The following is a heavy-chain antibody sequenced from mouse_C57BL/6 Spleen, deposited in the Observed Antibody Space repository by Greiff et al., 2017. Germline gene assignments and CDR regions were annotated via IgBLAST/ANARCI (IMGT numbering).Heavy chain of an antibody. J-gene: IGHJ4*01. Sequence: QVHVKQSGAELVRPGASVKLSCKASGYTFTDYYINWVKQRPGQGLEWIARIYPGSGNTYYNEKFKGKATLTAEKSSSTAYMQLSSLTSEDSAVYFCARWGSTMITTVYYYAMDYWGQGTSVTVSS. V-gene: IGHV1-76*01. CDR1: GYTFTDYY. CDR2: IYPGSGNT. D-gene: IGHD2-4*01. CDR3: ARWGSTMITTVYYYAMDY.